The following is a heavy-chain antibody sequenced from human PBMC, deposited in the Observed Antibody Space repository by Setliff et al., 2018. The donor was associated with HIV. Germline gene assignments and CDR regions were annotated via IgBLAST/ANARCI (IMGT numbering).Heavy chain of an antibody. Sequence: SETLSLTCTVSGGSISSGNSYWSWIRQPAVKGLEWIGHVHTNVRTNYYPSLNSRVTISADISKNEFSLNPRSVTAADTAVYFCARDRFGVPANDWGQGILVTVSS. D-gene: IGHD3-3*01. V-gene: IGHV4-61*09. CDR3: ARDRFGVPAND. J-gene: IGHJ4*02. CDR2: VHTNVRT. CDR1: GGSISSGNSY.